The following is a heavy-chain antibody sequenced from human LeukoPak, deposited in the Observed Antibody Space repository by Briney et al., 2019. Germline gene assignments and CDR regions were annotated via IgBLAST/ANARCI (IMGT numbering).Heavy chain of an antibody. CDR2: ISGSGGST. V-gene: IGHV3-23*01. D-gene: IGHD3-22*01. J-gene: IGHJ4*02. CDR1: GFTLRSYA. Sequence: GGSLRLSCAASGFTLRSYAMSWVRQAPGKGLEWVSAISGSGGSTDYADSVKGRFTNSRDNSKNTLYMQMNSLRAEDTAVYYCASYDSSGYYHYFDYWGQGTLVTVSS. CDR3: ASYDSSGYYHYFDY.